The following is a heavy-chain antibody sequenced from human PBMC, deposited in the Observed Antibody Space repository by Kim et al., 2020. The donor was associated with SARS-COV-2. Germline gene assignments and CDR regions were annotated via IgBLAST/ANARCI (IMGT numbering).Heavy chain of an antibody. CDR2: T. Sequence: TNYNPSLKSRVTISVDTSKNQFSLKLSSVTAADTAVYYCARFSLWPRFDYWGQGTLVTVSS. CDR3: ARFSLWPRFDY. J-gene: IGHJ4*02. D-gene: IGHD3-10*01. V-gene: IGHV4-4*09.